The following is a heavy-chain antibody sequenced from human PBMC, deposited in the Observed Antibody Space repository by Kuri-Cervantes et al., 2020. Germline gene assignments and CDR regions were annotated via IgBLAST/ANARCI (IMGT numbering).Heavy chain of an antibody. D-gene: IGHD3-10*01. CDR1: GYTFTGYY. J-gene: IGHJ5*02. Sequence: ASVKVSCKASGYTFTGYYMLWVRQAPGQGLEWMGWINPNSGGTNYAQKFQGWVTMTRDTSTSTAYMELSRLRSDDTAVYYCAREAKGSNWFDPWGQGTLVTVSS. CDR2: INPNSGGT. CDR3: AREAKGSNWFDP. V-gene: IGHV1-2*04.